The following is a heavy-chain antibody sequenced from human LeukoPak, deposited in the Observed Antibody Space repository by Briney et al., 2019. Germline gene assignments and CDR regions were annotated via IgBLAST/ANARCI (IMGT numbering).Heavy chain of an antibody. CDR2: ITSSSNTI. CDR3: ARGNYDILTGANY. CDR1: GFTFSAYS. J-gene: IGHJ4*02. V-gene: IGHV3-48*01. Sequence: PGGSLRLSCAASGFTFSAYSMNWVRQAPGKGLEWISYITSSSNTIYYADSVKGRFTISRDNSKNTLYLQMNSLRAEDTAVYYCARGNYDILTGANYWGQGTLVTVSS. D-gene: IGHD3-9*01.